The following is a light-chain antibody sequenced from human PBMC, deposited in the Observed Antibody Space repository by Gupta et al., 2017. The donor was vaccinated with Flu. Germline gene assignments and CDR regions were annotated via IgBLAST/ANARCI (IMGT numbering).Light chain of an antibody. CDR1: QSLVYSDGNIY. J-gene: IGKJ4*01. Sequence: EVVMTQSPLSLPVSLGQPASISCRSSQSLVYSDGNIYLNWFHQRPGQSPRRLIYKVSNRDSGVPDRFRGSGSDTDFTLTISTVEAEDVGVYYCMQTSHWPLTFGGGTKVEIK. CDR3: MQTSHWPLT. V-gene: IGKV2-30*01. CDR2: KVS.